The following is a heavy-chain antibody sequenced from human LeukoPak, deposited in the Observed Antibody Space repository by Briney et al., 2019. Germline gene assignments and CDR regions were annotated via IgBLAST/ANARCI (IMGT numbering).Heavy chain of an antibody. V-gene: IGHV3-23*01. CDR2: ISGSGGST. CDR1: GFTFSSYA. J-gene: IGHJ6*02. D-gene: IGHD3-10*01. Sequence: SGGSLRLSCAASGFTFSSYAMSWVRQAPGKGLEWVSAISGSGGSTYYADSVKGRFTISRDNSKNTLYLQMNSLRAEDTAVYYCAKAHYYGSGSYYNVVGMDVWGQGTTVTVS. CDR3: AKAHYYGSGSYYNVVGMDV.